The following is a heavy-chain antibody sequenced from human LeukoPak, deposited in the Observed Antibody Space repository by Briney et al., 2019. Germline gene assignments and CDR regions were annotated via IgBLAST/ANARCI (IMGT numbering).Heavy chain of an antibody. CDR2: ISWNSGSI. D-gene: IGHD1-26*01. CDR1: GFTFDDYA. V-gene: IGHV3-9*01. CDR3: AKGSGLDDAFDI. Sequence: GGSLRLSCAASGFTFDDYAMHWVRQAPGKGLEWVPGISWNSGSIGYADSVKGRFTISRDNAKNSLYLQMNSLRAEDTALYYCAKGSGLDDAFDIWGQGTMVTVSS. J-gene: IGHJ3*02.